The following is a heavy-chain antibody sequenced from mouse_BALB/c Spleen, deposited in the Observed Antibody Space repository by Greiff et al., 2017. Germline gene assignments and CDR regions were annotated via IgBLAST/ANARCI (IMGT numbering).Heavy chain of an antibody. V-gene: IGHV5-12-2*01. CDR2: ISNGGGST. J-gene: IGHJ2*01. CDR1: GFTFSSYT. Sequence: EVMLVESGGGLVQPGGSLKLSCAASGFTFSSYTMSWVRQTPEKRLEWVAYISNGGGSTYYPDTVKGRFTISRDNAKNTLYLQMSSLKSEDTAMYYCARGGYFDYWGQGTTLTVSS. CDR3: ARGGYFDY.